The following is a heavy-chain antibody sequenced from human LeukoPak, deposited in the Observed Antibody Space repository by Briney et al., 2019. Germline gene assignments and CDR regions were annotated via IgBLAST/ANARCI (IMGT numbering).Heavy chain of an antibody. CDR1: GFTFSSYA. CDR2: ISYDGSNK. Sequence: GGSLRLSCAASGFTFSSYAMHWVRQAPGKGLERGAVISYDGSNKYYADSVKGRFTISRDNSKNTLYLQMNSLRAEDTAVYYCARPSKKAVAGMLYYFDYWGQGTLVTVSS. CDR3: ARPSKKAVAGMLYYFDY. J-gene: IGHJ4*02. V-gene: IGHV3-30*01. D-gene: IGHD6-19*01.